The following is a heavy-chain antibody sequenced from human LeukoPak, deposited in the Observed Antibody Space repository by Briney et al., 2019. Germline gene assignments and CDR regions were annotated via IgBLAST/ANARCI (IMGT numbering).Heavy chain of an antibody. D-gene: IGHD3-10*01. CDR1: GFTFSSYA. V-gene: IGHV3-30*04. Sequence: GGSLRLCCAASGFTFSSYAMHWVRQAPGKGLEWVAVISYDGSNKYYADSVKGRFTISRDNSKNTLYLQMNSLRAEDTAVYYCAKDRGYPTLDYWGQGTLVTVSS. J-gene: IGHJ4*02. CDR2: ISYDGSNK. CDR3: AKDRGYPTLDY.